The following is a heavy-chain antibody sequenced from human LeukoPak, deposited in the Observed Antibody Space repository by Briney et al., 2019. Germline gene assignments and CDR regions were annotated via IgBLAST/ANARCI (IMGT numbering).Heavy chain of an antibody. D-gene: IGHD5-24*01. CDR3: ARGGEMATGRPHDAFDI. J-gene: IGHJ3*02. CDR1: GGTFSSYA. CDR2: IIPILGIA. Sequence: GASVKVSCKASGGTFSSYAISWVRQAPGQGLEWMGRIIPILGIANYAQKFQGRVTITADKSTSTAYMELSSLRSEDTAVYYCARGGEMATGRPHDAFDIWGQGTMVTVSS. V-gene: IGHV1-69*04.